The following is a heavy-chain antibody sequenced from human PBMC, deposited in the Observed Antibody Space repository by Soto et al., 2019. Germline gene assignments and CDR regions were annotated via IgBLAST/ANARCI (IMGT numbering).Heavy chain of an antibody. CDR2: INAGNGNT. V-gene: IGHV1-3*01. CDR1: GYTFTSYA. CDR3: ARVPSIRDSPMVRGVHNWFDP. J-gene: IGHJ5*02. D-gene: IGHD3-10*01. Sequence: QVQLVQSGAEVKKPGASVKVSCKASGYTFTSYAMHWVRQAPGQRLVWMGWINAGNGNTKDSQKVQGRVTITRDTSASAANMELSSLRSEDTAVYYCARVPSIRDSPMVRGVHNWFDPWGQGTLVTVSS.